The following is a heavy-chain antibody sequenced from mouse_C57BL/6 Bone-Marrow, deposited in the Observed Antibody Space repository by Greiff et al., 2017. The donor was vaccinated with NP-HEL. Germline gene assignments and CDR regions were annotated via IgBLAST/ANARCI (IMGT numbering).Heavy chain of an antibody. CDR2: IHPNSGST. V-gene: IGHV1-64*01. Sequence: QVQLQQPGAELVKPGASVKLSCTASGYTFTSYWMHWVKQRPGQGLEWLGMIHPNSGSTNYNEKFKSKATLTVDKSSSTAYMQLSSLTSEDSAVYYCARVLGLYYFDYWGQGTTLTVSS. CDR1: GYTFTSYW. CDR3: ARVLGLYYFDY. D-gene: IGHD4-1*01. J-gene: IGHJ2*01.